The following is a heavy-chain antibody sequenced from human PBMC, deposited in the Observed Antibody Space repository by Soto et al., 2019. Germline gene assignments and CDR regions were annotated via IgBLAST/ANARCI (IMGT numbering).Heavy chain of an antibody. V-gene: IGHV1-69*12. D-gene: IGHD2-15*01. J-gene: IGHJ4*01. CDR1: GGTFSSYA. Sequence: QVQLVQSGAEVKKPGSSVKVSCKASGGTFSSYAISWVRQAPGQGLEWMGGIIPIFATANYAQKFQGRDTIXAXEXXSTAYMELSSLRSEDTAVYYCERESRYCSGGSCYCLAGIDYLGEGPLVTVSS. CDR2: IIPIFATA. CDR3: ERESRYCSGGSCYCLAGIDY.